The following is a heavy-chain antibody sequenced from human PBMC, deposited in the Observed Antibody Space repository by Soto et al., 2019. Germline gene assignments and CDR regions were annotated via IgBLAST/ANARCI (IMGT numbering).Heavy chain of an antibody. D-gene: IGHD3-3*01. CDR3: ARDGARFTIFGVVTLYGMDV. J-gene: IGHJ6*02. V-gene: IGHV1-46*01. Sequence: ASVKVSCKASGYTFTSYYMHWVRRAPGQGLEWMGIINPSGGSTSYAQKFQGRVTMTRDTSTSTVYMELSSLRSEDTAVYYCARDGARFTIFGVVTLYGMDVWGQGTTVTVSS. CDR2: INPSGGST. CDR1: GYTFTSYY.